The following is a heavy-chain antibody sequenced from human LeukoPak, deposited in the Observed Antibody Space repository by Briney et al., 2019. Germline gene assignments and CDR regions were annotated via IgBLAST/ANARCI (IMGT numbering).Heavy chain of an antibody. V-gene: IGHV3-64D*09. CDR1: GFTFSSYA. D-gene: IGHD2-15*01. J-gene: IGHJ4*02. CDR3: VRQYCSGGSCYVRKNYFDY. CDR2: ISSNGGST. Sequence: GGSLRLSCSASGFTFSSYAMHWVRQAPGKGLEYVSAISSNGGSTYYADSVKGRFTISRDNSKNTLYLQMSSLRAEDTPVYYCVRQYCSGGSCYVRKNYFDYWGQGTLVTVSS.